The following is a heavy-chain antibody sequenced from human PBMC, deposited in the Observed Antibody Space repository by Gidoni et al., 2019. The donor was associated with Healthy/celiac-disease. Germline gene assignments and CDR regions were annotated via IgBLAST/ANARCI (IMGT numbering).Heavy chain of an antibody. J-gene: IGHJ6*02. D-gene: IGHD3-3*01. CDR1: GFTFSSYA. V-gene: IGHV3-23*01. Sequence: EVQLLESGGGFVQPGGSLRLSCAASGFTFSSYAMSWVRQAPGTGLEWVSGISGSGGSTYDAESVKGRFTISRDNSKNTLYLQMNSLRAEDTAVYYCAKDAPRKRIFGVVITKKGHYYYYGMDVWGQGTTVTVSS. CDR2: ISGSGGST. CDR3: AKDAPRKRIFGVVITKKGHYYYYGMDV.